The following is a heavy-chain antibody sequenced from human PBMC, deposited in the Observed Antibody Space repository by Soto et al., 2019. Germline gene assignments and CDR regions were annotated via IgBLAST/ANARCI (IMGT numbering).Heavy chain of an antibody. CDR1: GGTFSSYA. J-gene: IGHJ4*02. CDR3: AREEDGILDY. V-gene: IGHV1-69*12. Sequence: QVQLVQSGAEVKKPGSSVKVSCKASGGTFSSYAISWVRQAPGQGLECMGGIIPIFGTTNYAKKFQGRVTITADESTRTAYKELSSLRSEDTAVYYCAREEDGILDYWGQGTLVTVSS. D-gene: IGHD1-26*01. CDR2: IIPIFGTT.